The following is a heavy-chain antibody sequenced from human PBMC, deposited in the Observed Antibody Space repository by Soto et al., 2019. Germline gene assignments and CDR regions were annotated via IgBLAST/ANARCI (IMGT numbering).Heavy chain of an antibody. CDR1: GGSISSSNW. J-gene: IGHJ4*02. CDR2: IYHSGST. CDR3: ERSEPWSPSSYLVY. Sequence: ETLSLTCAVSGGSISSSNWWSWVRQPPGKGLEWIGEIYHSGSTNYNPYLKSRVTISVDKSKNQFSLKLSSVTAADTAVYYCERSEPWSPSSYLVYRGQGTLV. D-gene: IGHD6-6*01. V-gene: IGHV4-4*02.